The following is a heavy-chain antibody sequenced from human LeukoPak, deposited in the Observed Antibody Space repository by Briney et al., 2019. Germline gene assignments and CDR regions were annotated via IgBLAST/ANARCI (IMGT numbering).Heavy chain of an antibody. CDR1: GFTFSSFG. CDR2: ISYDGSNK. D-gene: IGHD6-19*01. J-gene: IGHJ4*02. Sequence: HPGGSLRLSCAASGFTFSSFGIHWVRQAPGKGLEWVAVISYDGSNKYYADSVKGRFTISRDNSKNTLYLQMNSLRAEDTAVYYCGSASSGWPLDYWGQGTLVTVSS. V-gene: IGHV3-30*03. CDR3: GSASSGWPLDY.